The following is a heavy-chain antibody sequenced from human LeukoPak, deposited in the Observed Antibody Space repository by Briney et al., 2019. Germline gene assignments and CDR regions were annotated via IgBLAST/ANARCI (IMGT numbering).Heavy chain of an antibody. CDR2: IGRNGSTT. J-gene: IGHJ5*02. V-gene: IGHV3-23*01. CDR1: GFTFTIYS. CDR3: GESVRDFWSGDLT. Sequence: AGSLRLSCAASGFTFTIYSMNWVRQAPGKGLEWVSLIGRNGSTTYYADSVRGRFTISRGNSKNTIYLQMTVLRADDPAFYSCGESVRDFWSGDLTLGEGALVTVPS. D-gene: IGHD3-3*01.